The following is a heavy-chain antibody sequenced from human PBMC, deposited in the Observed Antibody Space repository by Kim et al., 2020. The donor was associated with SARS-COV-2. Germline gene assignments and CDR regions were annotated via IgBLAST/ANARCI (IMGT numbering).Heavy chain of an antibody. D-gene: IGHD2-2*01. CDR2: IKSKSDGGTT. CDR1: GIPFSDAW. Sequence: GGSLRLSCAVSGIPFSDAWFTWVRQAPGKGLEWLGRIKSKSDGGTTDLAAPVKSRFAISRDDSKNKLFLLRNMLSTDDSAVYYCTTVSMRWRQGTRVTVS. CDR3: TTVSMR. V-gene: IGHV3-15*01. J-gene: IGHJ4*02.